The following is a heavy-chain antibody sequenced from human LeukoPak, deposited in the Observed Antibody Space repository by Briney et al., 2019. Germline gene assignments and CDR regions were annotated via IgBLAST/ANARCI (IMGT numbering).Heavy chain of an antibody. CDR3: ARDYRAAVAGHDY. CDR1: GYTFTNYY. J-gene: IGHJ4*02. V-gene: IGHV1-46*01. Sequence: ASVKVSFKASGYTFTNYYLHWVRQAPGQGLEWVGVIDPSGGSTTYAQTLQGRVTMTRDTSTTTVYMELTSLRSEDTAVYYCARDYRAAVAGHDYWGQGTLVTVSS. CDR2: IDPSGGST. D-gene: IGHD6-13*01.